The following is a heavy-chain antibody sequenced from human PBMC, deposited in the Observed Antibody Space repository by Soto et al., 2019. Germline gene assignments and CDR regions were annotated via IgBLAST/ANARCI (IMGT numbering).Heavy chain of an antibody. Sequence: SETLSLTCIVSGGSISSSSYYWGWIRQPPGKGLEWIGSIYYSGSTYYNPSLKSRVTISVDTSKNQFSLKLSSVTAADTAVYYCARPTMVRGVTTYYYYMDVWGKGTTVTVSS. J-gene: IGHJ6*03. D-gene: IGHD3-10*01. CDR1: GGSISSSSYY. CDR3: ARPTMVRGVTTYYYYMDV. CDR2: IYYSGST. V-gene: IGHV4-39*01.